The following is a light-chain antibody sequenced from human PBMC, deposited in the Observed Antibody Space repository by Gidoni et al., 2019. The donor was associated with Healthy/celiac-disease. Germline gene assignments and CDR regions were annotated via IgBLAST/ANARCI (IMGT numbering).Light chain of an antibody. J-gene: IGLJ1*01. CDR3: QSYDSSLRGV. CDR1: RSNIGAGYD. CDR2: GNS. Sequence: QSVLKQPPSVSGAPGQRVTISCTGSRSNIGAGYDVHWYQQLPGTAPKLLIYGNSNRPSGVPYRFSGSKSGTSASLAITGLQAEDEADYYCQSYDSSLRGVFGTGTKVTVL. V-gene: IGLV1-40*01.